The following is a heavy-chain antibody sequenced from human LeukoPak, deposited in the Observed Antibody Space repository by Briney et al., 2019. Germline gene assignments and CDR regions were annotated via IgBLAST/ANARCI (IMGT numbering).Heavy chain of an antibody. CDR2: ISSSSSYI. Sequence: GGSLRLSCAASGFTFSSYSMNWVRQAPGKGLEWVSSISSSSSYIYYADSVKGRFTISRDNAKNSLYLQMNSLRAEDTAVYYCARDQLVSSWIYYYYYMDVWGKGTTVTVSS. D-gene: IGHD6-13*01. J-gene: IGHJ6*03. CDR1: GFTFSSYS. V-gene: IGHV3-21*01. CDR3: ARDQLVSSWIYYYYYMDV.